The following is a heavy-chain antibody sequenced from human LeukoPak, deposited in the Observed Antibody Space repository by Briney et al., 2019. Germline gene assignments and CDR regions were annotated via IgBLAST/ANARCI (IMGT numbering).Heavy chain of an antibody. CDR3: ARHENIVVVASATAFDY. CDR1: GGSISSSSHF. Sequence: SETLSLTCSVSGGSISSSSHFWGWIRQPPGKGLEWIGSSYYSGNTYYNPSLKSRVTMSVDTSKNHFSLKVTSVTAADTAMYYCARHENIVVVASATAFDYWGQGTLVTVSS. CDR2: SYYSGNT. D-gene: IGHD2-15*01. V-gene: IGHV4-39*01. J-gene: IGHJ4*02.